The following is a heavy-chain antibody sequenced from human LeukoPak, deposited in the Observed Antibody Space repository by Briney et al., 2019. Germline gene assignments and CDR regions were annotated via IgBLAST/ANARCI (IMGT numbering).Heavy chain of an antibody. CDR3: ARQYCSGGSCHSSDY. CDR1: GFTFSSYP. J-gene: IGHJ4*02. Sequence: GGSLRLSCAASGFTFSSYPMNWVRQAPGKGLEWVSFISSSTTTIYYADSVKGRFTISRDNSKNTLYLQMGSLRAEDTAVYYCARQYCSGGSCHSSDYWGQGTLVSVSS. D-gene: IGHD2-15*01. V-gene: IGHV3-48*01. CDR2: ISSSTTTI.